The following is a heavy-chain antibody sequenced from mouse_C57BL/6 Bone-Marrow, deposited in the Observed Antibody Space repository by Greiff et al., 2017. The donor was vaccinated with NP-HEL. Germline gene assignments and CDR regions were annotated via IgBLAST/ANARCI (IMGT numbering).Heavy chain of an antibody. J-gene: IGHJ1*03. V-gene: IGHV2-2*01. CDR1: GFSLTSYG. Sequence: VQLQQSGPGLVQPSQSLSITCTVSGFSLTSYGVHWVRQSPGKGLEWLGVIWSGGRKDYNAAFISRLSISKDNSKSQVFLKMNSLQADDTAIYYCARPYAYFDVWGTGTTVTVSS. CDR3: ARPYAYFDV. CDR2: IWSGGRK.